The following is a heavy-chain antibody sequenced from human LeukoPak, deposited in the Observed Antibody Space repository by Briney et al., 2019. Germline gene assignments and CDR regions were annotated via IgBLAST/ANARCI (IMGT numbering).Heavy chain of an antibody. D-gene: IGHD1-26*01. V-gene: IGHV3-23*01. J-gene: IGHJ4*02. Sequence: PGGSLRLSCAASGFTFSSYAMNWVRQAPGKGLEWVSFISGSGDTTYYAASVKGRFTISRDSSKNTLYLQMNSLRAEDTAVYYCAKSRGESRGASNYWGQGTLVTVSS. CDR2: ISGSGDTT. CDR1: GFTFSSYA. CDR3: AKSRGESRGASNY.